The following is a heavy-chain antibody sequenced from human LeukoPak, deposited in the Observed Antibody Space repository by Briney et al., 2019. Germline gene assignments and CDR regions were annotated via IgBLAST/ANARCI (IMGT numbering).Heavy chain of an antibody. Sequence: GASVKVSCKASGYTFTSYYMHWVRQAPGQGLEWMGIINPSGGSTSYAQKFQGRVTMTRDTSTSTVYMELSSLRSEDTAVYYCAAVNAYDFWSGYLTPDAFDIWGQGTMVTVSS. J-gene: IGHJ3*02. CDR3: AAVNAYDFWSGYLTPDAFDI. CDR2: INPSGGST. CDR1: GYTFTSYY. D-gene: IGHD3-3*01. V-gene: IGHV1-46*01.